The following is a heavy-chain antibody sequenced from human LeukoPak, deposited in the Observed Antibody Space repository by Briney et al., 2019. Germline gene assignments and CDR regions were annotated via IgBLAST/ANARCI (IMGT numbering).Heavy chain of an antibody. V-gene: IGHV4-39*07. CDR1: GGSISSSSYY. CDR3: ARGVVYDFWSGYYPLMDV. CDR2: INHSGST. J-gene: IGHJ6*03. D-gene: IGHD3-3*01. Sequence: PSETLSLTCTVSGGSISSSSYYWSWIRQPPGKGLEWIGEINHSGSTNYNPSLKSRVTISVDTSKNQFSLKLSSVTAADTAVYYCARGVVYDFWSGYYPLMDVWGKGTTVTVSS.